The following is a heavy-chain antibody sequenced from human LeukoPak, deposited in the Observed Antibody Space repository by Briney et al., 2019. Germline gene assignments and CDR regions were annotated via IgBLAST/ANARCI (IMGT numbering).Heavy chain of an antibody. Sequence: PGGSLRLSCAASGFTFDDYAMHWVRQAPGKGLERVSGISWNSGSIGYADSVKGRFTISRDNAKNSLYLQMSSLRSEDTAVYYCARGMTTVTTRDTYYYYMDVWGKGTTVTVSS. V-gene: IGHV3-9*01. CDR2: ISWNSGSI. CDR1: GFTFDDYA. D-gene: IGHD4-17*01. CDR3: ARGMTTVTTRDTYYYYMDV. J-gene: IGHJ6*03.